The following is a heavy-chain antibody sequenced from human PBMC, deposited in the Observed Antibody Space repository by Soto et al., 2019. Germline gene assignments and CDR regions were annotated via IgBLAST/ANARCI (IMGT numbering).Heavy chain of an antibody. J-gene: IGHJ4*02. CDR2: IYPGDSDT. D-gene: IGHD5-18*01. Sequence: GESLKISCKGSGYSFASYWIGWVGQMPGKGLEWMGIIYPGDSDTRYSPSFQGQVTISADKSISTAYLHWSSLKASDSAMYYCARQVEDGYSFAYHYWGQGTQVTVYS. CDR1: GYSFASYW. CDR3: ARQVEDGYSFAYHY. V-gene: IGHV5-51*01.